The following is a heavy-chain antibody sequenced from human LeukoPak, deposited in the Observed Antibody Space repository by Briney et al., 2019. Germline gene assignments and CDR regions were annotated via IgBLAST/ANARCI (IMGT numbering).Heavy chain of an antibody. V-gene: IGHV4-39*07. D-gene: IGHD1-26*01. CDR1: GGSISSSSYY. CDR3: AREATNFSGSYGGGYNWFDP. J-gene: IGHJ5*02. CDR2: IYYSGST. Sequence: PSETLSLTCTVSGGSISSSSYYWGWIRQPPGKGLEWIGSIYYSGSTYYNPSLKSRVTISVDTSKNQFSLKLSSVTAADTAVYYCAREATNFSGSYGGGYNWFDPWGLGTLVTVSS.